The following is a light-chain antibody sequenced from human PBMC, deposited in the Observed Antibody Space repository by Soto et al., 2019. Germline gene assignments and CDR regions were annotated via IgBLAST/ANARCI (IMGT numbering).Light chain of an antibody. CDR3: AAWDDSLSGVV. CDR1: SSNIGSNY. CDR2: RTN. J-gene: IGLJ2*01. Sequence: QSVLTQPPSASGTPGQRGTISCSGSSSNIGSNYVFWYQHLPGTAPKLLIYRTNQRPSGVPDRFSGSKSGTSASLAISGLRSEDETDYYCAAWDDSLSGVVFGGGTKLTVL. V-gene: IGLV1-47*01.